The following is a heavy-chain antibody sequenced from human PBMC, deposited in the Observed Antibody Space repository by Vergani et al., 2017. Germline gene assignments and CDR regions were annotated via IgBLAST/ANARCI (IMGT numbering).Heavy chain of an antibody. J-gene: IGHJ6*02. CDR1: GGSFNTYY. CDR3: ARVMYRDEASTGYRLEGMDS. V-gene: IGHV4-59*13. Sequence: QVQLEESGPGLVKPSETLSLTCTVSGGSFNTYYWSWIRQSPGKGLEWIGYIYSTGSTNYNPSLNSRVTMSVDTSKNKFSLKLRSVTAADTAVYFCARVMYRDEASTGYRLEGMDSWGQGTTVTISS. CDR2: IYSTGST. D-gene: IGHD3-9*01.